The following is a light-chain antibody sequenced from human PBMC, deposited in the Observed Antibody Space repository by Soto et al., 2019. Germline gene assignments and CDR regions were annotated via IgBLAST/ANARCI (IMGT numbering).Light chain of an antibody. CDR2: DVS. V-gene: IGLV2-14*01. CDR1: SSDVGSYNY. CDR3: SSYNSGSTVV. Sequence: QSALTQPASVSGSPGQSITISCTGTSSDVGSYNYVSWYQQHPGKAPKLMIYDVSNRPSGVSKRFSGSKSGNTASLTISGLQAEDEANYYCSSYNSGSTVVFGGGTKLTVL. J-gene: IGLJ2*01.